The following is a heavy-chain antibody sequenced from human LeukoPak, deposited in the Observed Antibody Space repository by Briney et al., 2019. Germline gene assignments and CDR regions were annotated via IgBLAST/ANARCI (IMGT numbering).Heavy chain of an antibody. CDR1: GFTFNNFP. CDR3: ARLRWEITHYWYFDL. CDR2: INPSGGDT. Sequence: PGGSLRLSCAASGFTFNNFPMSWVRQAPGKGLEWVSAINPSGGDTYFPDSVRGRFTISRDNSKNTVYLQMDGLRVEDTAVYYCARLRWEITHYWYFDLWGRGALVTVSS. J-gene: IGHJ2*01. V-gene: IGHV3-23*01. D-gene: IGHD4-23*01.